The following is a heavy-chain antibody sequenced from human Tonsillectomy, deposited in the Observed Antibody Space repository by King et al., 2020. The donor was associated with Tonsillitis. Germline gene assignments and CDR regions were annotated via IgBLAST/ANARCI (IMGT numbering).Heavy chain of an antibody. V-gene: IGHV4-4*02. CDR2: IYHDGST. J-gene: IGHJ5*02. D-gene: IGHD1-7*01. CDR3: ARIKSKNYFDP. Sequence: QLQESGPGLVKPSGTLSLTCAVSGASISSSNWWSWVRQSPGKGLEWIGEIYHDGSTNYNLSLKSRVTISVDKSKNAFSLKLTSVTAADTAVYYCARIKSKNYFDPRGQGTPVTVSS. CDR1: GASISSSNW.